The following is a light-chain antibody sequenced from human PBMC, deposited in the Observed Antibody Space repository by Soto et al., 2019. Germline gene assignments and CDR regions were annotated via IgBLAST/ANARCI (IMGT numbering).Light chain of an antibody. CDR2: VAS. CDR3: QQYNNWVRGT. CDR1: QGISNY. Sequence: DIQMTQSPSSLSASVGDRVTITCRASQGISNYLAWYQQKPGKVPKVLIYVASALQSGVPSRFSGSGSGRDFTLTISSLQPEDVATYYCQQYNNWVRGTFGQGTKLEIK. J-gene: IGKJ2*01. V-gene: IGKV1-27*01.